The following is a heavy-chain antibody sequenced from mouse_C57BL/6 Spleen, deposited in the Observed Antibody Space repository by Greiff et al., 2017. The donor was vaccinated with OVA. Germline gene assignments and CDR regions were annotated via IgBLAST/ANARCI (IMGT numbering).Heavy chain of an antibody. Sequence: LVESGAELVKPGASVKISCKASGYAFSSYWMNWVKQRPGKGLEWIGQIYPGDGDTNYNGKFKGKATLTADKSSSTAYMQLSSLTAEDSAVYFCARWDYEVYYFDYWGQGTTLTVSS. V-gene: IGHV1-80*01. CDR1: GYAFSSYW. CDR3: ARWDYEVYYFDY. J-gene: IGHJ2*01. CDR2: IYPGDGDT. D-gene: IGHD2-4*01.